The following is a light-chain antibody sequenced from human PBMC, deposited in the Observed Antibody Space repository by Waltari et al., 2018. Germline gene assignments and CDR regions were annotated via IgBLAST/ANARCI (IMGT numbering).Light chain of an antibody. V-gene: IGLV3-21*01. J-gene: IGLJ1*01. CDR3: QVWDANTDPGV. CDR1: NIESKS. CDR2: YDS. Sequence: SYVLTQPPSVSVAPGETARLTCGGNNIESKSVHWYRQSPGQAPVLVISYDSDRPSGIPDRLSGSNSGNTATLTISRVEAGDEADYYCQVWDANTDPGVFGTGTEVTVL.